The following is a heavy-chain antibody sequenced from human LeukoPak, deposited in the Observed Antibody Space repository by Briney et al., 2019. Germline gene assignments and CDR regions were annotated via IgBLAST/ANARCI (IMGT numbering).Heavy chain of an antibody. CDR2: TYYRSKWYN. J-gene: IGHJ6*02. Sequence: SQTLSLTCAISGDSVSSNSAAWNWIRQSPSRGLEWLGRTYYRSKWYNDYAVSVKGRITLNPDTSKNQFSLQLNSVTPEDTAVYYCARTGGMAGHYGVDVWGQGTTVTVSS. D-gene: IGHD6-13*01. CDR3: ARTGGMAGHYGVDV. V-gene: IGHV6-1*01. CDR1: GDSVSSNSAA.